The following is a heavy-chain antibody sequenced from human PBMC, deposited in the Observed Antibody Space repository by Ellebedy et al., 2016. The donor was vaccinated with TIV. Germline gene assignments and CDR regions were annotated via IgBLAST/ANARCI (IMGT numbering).Heavy chain of an antibody. V-gene: IGHV3-21*01. J-gene: IGHJ4*02. Sequence: GESLKISCAASGFTVSSNYMSWVRQAPGKGLEWVSSISSSSSYIYYADSVKGRFTISRDNAKNSLYLQMNSLRAEDTAVYYCARVLHSILVVAATDYWGQGTLVTVSS. CDR3: ARVLHSILVVAATDY. CDR2: ISSSSSYI. CDR1: GFTVSSNY. D-gene: IGHD2-15*01.